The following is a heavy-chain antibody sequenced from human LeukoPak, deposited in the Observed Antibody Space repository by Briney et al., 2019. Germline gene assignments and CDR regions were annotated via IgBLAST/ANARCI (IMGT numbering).Heavy chain of an antibody. J-gene: IGHJ4*02. V-gene: IGHV4-38-2*01. Sequence: SEALSLTCAVSGYSISSGYYWGWIRQPPGKGLEWIGSIYHSGSTYYNPSLKSRVTISVDTSKNQFSLNLSSVTAADTAVYYCAPVYDSSGYFDYWGQGTLVTVSS. CDR1: GYSISSGYY. CDR2: IYHSGST. CDR3: APVYDSSGYFDY. D-gene: IGHD3-22*01.